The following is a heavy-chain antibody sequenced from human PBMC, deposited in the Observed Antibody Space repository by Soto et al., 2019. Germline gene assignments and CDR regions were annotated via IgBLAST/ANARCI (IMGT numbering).Heavy chain of an antibody. D-gene: IGHD3-22*01. CDR2: ISGSGGST. Sequence: PGGSLRLSCAASGFTFSSYAMSWVRQAPGKGLEWVSAISGSGGSTYYADSVKGRFTISRDNSKNTLYLQMNSLRAEDTAVYYCAKRNYYDSSGYYSFDYWGKGTLVTVSS. CDR1: GFTFSSYA. CDR3: AKRNYYDSSGYYSFDY. J-gene: IGHJ4*02. V-gene: IGHV3-23*01.